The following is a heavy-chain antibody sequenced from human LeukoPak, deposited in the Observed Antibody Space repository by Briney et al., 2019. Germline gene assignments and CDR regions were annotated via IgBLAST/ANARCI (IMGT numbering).Heavy chain of an antibody. V-gene: IGHV4-59*08. CDR2: IYFTGST. CDR3: ARRPAGRDWFDP. D-gene: IGHD3-10*01. CDR1: GGSLTNYY. Sequence: SGTLSLTCTVSGGSLTNYYCSWIRQIPGKGLEWIGYIYFTGSTKYNPSFKSRVTMSVDTSKNHFSLKLNSVTAADTAVYYCARRPAGRDWFDPWGQGTLVTVST. J-gene: IGHJ5*02.